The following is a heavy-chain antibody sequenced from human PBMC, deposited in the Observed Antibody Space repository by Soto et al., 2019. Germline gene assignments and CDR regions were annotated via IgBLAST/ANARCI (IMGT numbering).Heavy chain of an antibody. CDR1: GFTFDSYA. Sequence: EVKLLESGGGLAQPGGSLRLSCVGSGFTFDSYAISWVRQAPGERLQWIAAIRGSADGTDYAHSVRGRFTISRDNAKKTVQLQMDSLRVEDTAVYFCAKDTVGGYSFWSGYYSAGLDVWGQGTLVTVS. CDR2: IRGSADGT. D-gene: IGHD3-3*01. CDR3: AKDTVGGYSFWSGYYSAGLDV. J-gene: IGHJ3*01. V-gene: IGHV3-23*01.